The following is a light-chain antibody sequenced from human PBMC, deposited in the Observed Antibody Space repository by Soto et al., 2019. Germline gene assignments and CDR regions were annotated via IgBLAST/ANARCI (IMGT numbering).Light chain of an antibody. CDR2: VVS. CDR3: SSYTTTSTYL. Sequence: QSALTQPASVPGSPGRSITITCTGTSSDVGGYKYVSWYQQHPGKAPKLLIYVVSNRPSGVSNRFSGSKAGNTASLTISGLRAEDEADYYCSSYTTTSTYLFGTGTKVTVL. J-gene: IGLJ1*01. V-gene: IGLV2-14*01. CDR1: SSDVGGYKY.